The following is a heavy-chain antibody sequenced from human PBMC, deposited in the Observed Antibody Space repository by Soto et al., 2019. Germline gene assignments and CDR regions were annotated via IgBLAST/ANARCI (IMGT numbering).Heavy chain of an antibody. J-gene: IGHJ5*02. Sequence: GASVKVSFKASGYTFTSYAMHWVRQAPGQRLEWMGWINAGNGNTKYSQKFQGRVTITRDTSASTAYMELSSLRSEDTAVYYCAREWDPVVVVPAALNWFDPWGQGTLVTVSS. CDR1: GYTFTSYA. D-gene: IGHD2-2*01. CDR3: AREWDPVVVVPAALNWFDP. V-gene: IGHV1-3*01. CDR2: INAGNGNT.